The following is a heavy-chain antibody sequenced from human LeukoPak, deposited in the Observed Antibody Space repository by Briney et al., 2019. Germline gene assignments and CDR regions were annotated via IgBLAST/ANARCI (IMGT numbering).Heavy chain of an antibody. CDR2: IRSSSSYI. CDR3: AREEESGSYGLDY. J-gene: IGHJ4*02. D-gene: IGHD1-26*01. Sequence: PGGSLRLSCAASGFTFSSYAMSWVRQAPGKGLEWVSSIRSSSSYIYYADSVKGRFTISRDNAKNSLYLQMNSLRAEDTAVYYCAREEESGSYGLDYWGQGTLVTVSS. V-gene: IGHV3-21*01. CDR1: GFTFSSYA.